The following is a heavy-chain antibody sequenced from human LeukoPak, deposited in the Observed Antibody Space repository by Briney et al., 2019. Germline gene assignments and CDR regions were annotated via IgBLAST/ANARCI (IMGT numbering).Heavy chain of an antibody. V-gene: IGHV1-2*02. CDR1: GYTFTGYY. CDR2: INPNSGGT. Sequence: ASVKVSCMASGYTFTGYYMHWVRQAPGQGLEWMGWINPNSGGTNYAQKFQGRVTMTRDTSISTAYMELSRLRSDDTAVYYCARGPHRYYYDSSGYILPYDYWGQGTLVSVSS. CDR3: ARGPHRYYYDSSGYILPYDY. J-gene: IGHJ4*02. D-gene: IGHD3-22*01.